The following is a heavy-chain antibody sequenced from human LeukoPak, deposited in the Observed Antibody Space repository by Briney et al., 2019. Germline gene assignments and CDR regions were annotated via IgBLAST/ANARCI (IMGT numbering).Heavy chain of an antibody. V-gene: IGHV3-7*01. Sequence: GGSLRLSCAASGFTFSSYWMSWVRQAPGKGLEWVANIKQDGSEKYYVDSAKGRFIISRDNAKNSLYLQMNSLRAEDTAVYYCASQYYDFWSGYYTLEYYFDYWGQGTLVTVSS. D-gene: IGHD3-3*01. CDR1: GFTFSSYW. CDR3: ASQYYDFWSGYYTLEYYFDY. CDR2: IKQDGSEK. J-gene: IGHJ4*02.